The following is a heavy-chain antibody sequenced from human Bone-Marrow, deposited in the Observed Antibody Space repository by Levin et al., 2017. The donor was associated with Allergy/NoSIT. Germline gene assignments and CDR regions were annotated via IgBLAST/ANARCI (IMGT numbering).Heavy chain of an antibody. D-gene: IGHD3-10*01. Sequence: NAGGSLRLSCTGSGYSFTNYWITWVRQMPGKGLEWMGRIDPSDSYTDYSPSFQGHVTISADKSISTTYLHWTSLTASDTAIYYCASLRGSGSYYPDCWGRGTLVTVSS. CDR3: ASLRGSGSYYPDC. V-gene: IGHV5-10-1*01. J-gene: IGHJ4*02. CDR2: IDPSDSYT. CDR1: GYSFTNYW.